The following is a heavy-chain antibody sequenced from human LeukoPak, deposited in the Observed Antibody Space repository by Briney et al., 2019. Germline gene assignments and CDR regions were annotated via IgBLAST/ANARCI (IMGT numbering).Heavy chain of an antibody. D-gene: IGHD5-18*01. CDR1: GFTFTNAC. Sequence: PGGSLRLSCKGSGFTFTNACMSWVRLAPGKGLEWVGHIKSQTDGETTDYAAPVKGRFTISRDDSKNTLYLQLNSLKTEDTAVYYCTTGTWIQLWLADYWGQGTLVTVSS. J-gene: IGHJ4*02. CDR2: IKSQTDGETT. CDR3: TTGTWIQLWLADY. V-gene: IGHV3-15*01.